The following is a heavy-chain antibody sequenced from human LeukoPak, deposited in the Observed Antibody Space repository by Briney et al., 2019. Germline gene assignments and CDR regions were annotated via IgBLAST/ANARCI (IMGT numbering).Heavy chain of an antibody. CDR2: INSDGSIT. D-gene: IGHD1-26*01. CDR3: ATLLPGV. V-gene: IGHV3-74*01. CDR1: GYTMRNYW. J-gene: IGHJ4*02. Sequence: GGSVRLSCGAWGYTMRNYWKQGVRQASGKGLVWVSRINSDGSITTYADSVKGRFTISRDNAKNTMYLQMNSLRDEDTAVYYCATLLPGVWGQGTLVTVSS.